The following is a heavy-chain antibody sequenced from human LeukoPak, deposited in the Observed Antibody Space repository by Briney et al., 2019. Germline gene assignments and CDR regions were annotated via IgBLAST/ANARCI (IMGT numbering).Heavy chain of an antibody. CDR2: ISGSGVST. V-gene: IGHV3-23*01. Sequence: TGGSLRLSCAASGFTFSIYAMSWVRQAPGNGLEGVSYISGSGVSTYYSDSVKGHFTISRDNSKNTLYLQMNTLRAEDTAVYYCAKNNDFDYWGQGTLVTVSS. CDR1: GFTFSIYA. D-gene: IGHD1-1*01. CDR3: AKNNDFDY. J-gene: IGHJ4*02.